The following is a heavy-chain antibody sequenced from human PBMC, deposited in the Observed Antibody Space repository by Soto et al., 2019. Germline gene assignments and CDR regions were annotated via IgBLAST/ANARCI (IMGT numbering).Heavy chain of an antibody. CDR3: AKVFGGGPHHHYYGLDV. Sequence: PGGSLRLSCAASGFTFSDFGIHWVRQAPGKGLEWVAFISYDGSNKYFADSLRGRSTISRDNSKNTVDLQMNSLRPEDTAIYYCAKVFGGGPHHHYYGLDVRGQGTTVTVSS. CDR1: GFTFSDFG. CDR2: ISYDGSNK. D-gene: IGHD3-3*01. V-gene: IGHV3-30*18. J-gene: IGHJ6*02.